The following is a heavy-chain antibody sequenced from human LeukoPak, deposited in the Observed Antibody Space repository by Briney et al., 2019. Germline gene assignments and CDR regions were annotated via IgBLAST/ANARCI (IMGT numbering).Heavy chain of an antibody. CDR3: ARGGYSGKDYNN. J-gene: IGHJ4*02. CDR2: IYYSGST. D-gene: IGHD5-12*01. Sequence: PSETLSLTCTVSGGSISSYYWSWIRQPPGRGLEWIGYIYYSGSTDYNPSFQSRVSISVDTSKKQFSLNLSSVIAADTAVYYCARGGYSGKDYNNWGQGTLVTVSS. CDR1: GGSISSYY. V-gene: IGHV4-59*01.